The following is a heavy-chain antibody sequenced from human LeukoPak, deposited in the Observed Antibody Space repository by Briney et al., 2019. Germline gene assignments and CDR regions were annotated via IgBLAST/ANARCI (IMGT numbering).Heavy chain of an antibody. D-gene: IGHD3-10*01. V-gene: IGHV4-39*07. J-gene: IGHJ4*02. CDR2: IYYSGST. Sequence: SETLSLTCTVSGGSISSSSYYWGWIRQPPGKGLEWIGSIYYSGSTYYNPSLKSRVTISVDTSKNQFSLKLSSVTAADTAVYYCARGVIYGSGSYCFDYWGQGTLVTVSS. CDR1: GGSISSSSYY. CDR3: ARGVIYGSGSYCFDY.